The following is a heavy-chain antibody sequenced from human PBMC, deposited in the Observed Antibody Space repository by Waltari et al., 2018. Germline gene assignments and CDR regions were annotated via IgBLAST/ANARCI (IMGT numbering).Heavy chain of an antibody. CDR2: INHSGST. Sequence: QVQLQQWGAGLLKPSETLSLTCAVYGGSFSGYYWSWIPQPPGKGLEWIGEINHSGSTNYNPSLKSRVTISVDTSKNQFSLKLSSVTAADTAVYYCAVSVVTLRFRFDPWGQGTLVTVSS. CDR3: AVSVVTLRFRFDP. V-gene: IGHV4-34*01. CDR1: GGSFSGYY. D-gene: IGHD2-15*01. J-gene: IGHJ5*02.